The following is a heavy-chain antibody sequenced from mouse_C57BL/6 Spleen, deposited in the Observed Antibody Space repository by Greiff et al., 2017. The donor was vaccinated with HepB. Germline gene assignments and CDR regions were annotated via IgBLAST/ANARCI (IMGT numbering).Heavy chain of an antibody. CDR1: GYTFTSYW. D-gene: IGHD1-1*01. CDR3: ARDYGSSGYAMDY. V-gene: IGHV1-52*01. CDR2: IDPSDSET. Sequence: QVQLQQPGAELVRPGSSVKLSCKASGYTFTSYWMQWVKQRPIQGLEWIGNIDPSDSETHYNQKFKDKATLTVDKSASTAYMQLSSLTSEDSAVYYCARDYGSSGYAMDYWGQGTSVTVSS. J-gene: IGHJ4*01.